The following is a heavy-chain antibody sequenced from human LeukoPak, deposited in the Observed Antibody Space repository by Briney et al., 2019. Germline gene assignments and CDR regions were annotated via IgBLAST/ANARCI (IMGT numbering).Heavy chain of an antibody. Sequence: SETLSLTCAVYGGSFSGYYWSWIRQPPGKGLEWIGEINHSGSTNYNPSLKSRVTISVDTSKNQFSLKLSSVTAEDTAVYYCAREQKKTAMVTRDGFDIWGQGTMVTVSS. V-gene: IGHV4-34*01. J-gene: IGHJ3*02. CDR1: GGSFSGYY. CDR2: INHSGST. D-gene: IGHD2-2*01. CDR3: AREQKKTAMVTRDGFDI.